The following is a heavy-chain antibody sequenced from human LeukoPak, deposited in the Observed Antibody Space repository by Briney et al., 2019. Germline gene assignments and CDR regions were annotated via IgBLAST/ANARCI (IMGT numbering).Heavy chain of an antibody. Sequence: SETLSLTCTVYGGSISNSSFYWGWIRQPPGKGLEWIGSFYYIGTTYYNPSLRSRVTISGDTSKNQFSLKLNSVTAADTAVYYCARQGYYDSSAPAAFDIWGQGTMVTVS. CDR1: GGSISNSSFY. CDR3: ARQGYYDSSAPAAFDI. J-gene: IGHJ3*02. V-gene: IGHV4-39*01. D-gene: IGHD3-22*01. CDR2: FYYIGTT.